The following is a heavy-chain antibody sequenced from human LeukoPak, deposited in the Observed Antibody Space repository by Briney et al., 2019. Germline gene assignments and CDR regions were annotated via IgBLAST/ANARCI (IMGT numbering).Heavy chain of an antibody. CDR3: ARESCSGGSCQYNWFDP. Sequence: GRSLRLSCAASGFAFSDYYMSWIRQAPGKGLEWVSYISSSGSTIYYADSVKGRFTISRDNAKNSLYLQMNSLRAEDTAVYYCARESCSGGSCQYNWFDPWGQGTLVTVSS. D-gene: IGHD2-15*01. V-gene: IGHV3-11*01. CDR2: ISSSGSTI. J-gene: IGHJ5*02. CDR1: GFAFSDYY.